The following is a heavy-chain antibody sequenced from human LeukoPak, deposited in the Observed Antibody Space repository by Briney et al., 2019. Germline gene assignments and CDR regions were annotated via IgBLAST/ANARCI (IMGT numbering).Heavy chain of an antibody. J-gene: IGHJ3*02. CDR3: ARVFREGSGDFWSGLGWEENAFDI. V-gene: IGHV4-4*07. CDR1: GGSISSYY. CDR2: IYTSGNT. D-gene: IGHD3-3*01. Sequence: SETLSLTCTVSGGSISSYYWSWVRQPAGKGLEWIGRIYTSGNTNYNPSLKGRVTMSVDTSKNQFSLNLSSVTAADTAVYYCARVFREGSGDFWSGLGWEENAFDIWGQGTMVTVSS.